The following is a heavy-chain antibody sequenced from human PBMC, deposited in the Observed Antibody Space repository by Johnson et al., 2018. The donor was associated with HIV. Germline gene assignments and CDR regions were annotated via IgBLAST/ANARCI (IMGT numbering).Heavy chain of an antibody. CDR2: IWFDGSNE. D-gene: IGHD4-17*01. V-gene: IGHV3-33*08. Sequence: VQLVESGGGVVQPGRSLRLSCAASGFTFSSYGMHWVRQAPGKGLEWVAVIWFDGSNEYYADFVKGLFTISRDNSKTTLYLQTNSLRAEDTAVYYCARDPPRGLGDAFDIWGQGTMVTVSS. J-gene: IGHJ3*02. CDR3: ARDPPRGLGDAFDI. CDR1: GFTFSSYG.